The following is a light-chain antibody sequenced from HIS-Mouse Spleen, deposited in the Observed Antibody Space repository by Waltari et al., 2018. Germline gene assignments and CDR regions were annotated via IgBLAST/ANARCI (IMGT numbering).Light chain of an antibody. Sequence: EIVMTQSPATLSVSPGERATLSCRASQSVSSNLAWYQQKPGQAPRLLIYGAYIRATGIPARFSGSGSGTEFTLTISILQSEDFAVYYCQQYNNWPPTFGQGTKVEIK. V-gene: IGKV3D-15*03. CDR3: QQYNNWPPT. J-gene: IGKJ1*01. CDR2: GAY. CDR1: QSVSSN.